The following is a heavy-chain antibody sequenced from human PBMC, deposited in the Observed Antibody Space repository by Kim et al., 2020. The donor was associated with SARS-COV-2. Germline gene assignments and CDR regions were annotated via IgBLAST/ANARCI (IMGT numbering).Heavy chain of an antibody. Sequence: GGSLRLSCAASGFTFSSYGMHWVRQAPGKGLEWVAVIWYDGSNKYYADSVKGRFTISRDNSKNTLYLQMNSLRAEDTAVYYCAKGYGGYGYYFDYWDQGTLVTVSS. V-gene: IGHV3-33*06. CDR1: GFTFSSYG. D-gene: IGHD5-12*01. J-gene: IGHJ4*02. CDR3: AKGYGGYGYYFDY. CDR2: IWYDGSNK.